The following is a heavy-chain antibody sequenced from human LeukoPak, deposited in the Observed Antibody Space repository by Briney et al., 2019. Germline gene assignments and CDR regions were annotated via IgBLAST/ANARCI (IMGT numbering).Heavy chain of an antibody. CDR3: ARHGPPIIRIAARRDAFDI. CDR1: GGSFSGYY. D-gene: IGHD6-6*01. V-gene: IGHV4-34*01. Sequence: PSETLSLTCAVYGGSFSGYYWSWIRPPPPKRLDWVGEINHSGSTNYNPSLKSRLTISVDTSKNQFSLKLSSVTAADTAVYYCARHGPPIIRIAARRDAFDICGQETMVTVSS. CDR2: INHSGST. J-gene: IGHJ3*02.